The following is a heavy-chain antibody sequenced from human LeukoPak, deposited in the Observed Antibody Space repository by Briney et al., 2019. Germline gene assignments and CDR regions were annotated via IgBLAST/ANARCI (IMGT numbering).Heavy chain of an antibody. V-gene: IGHV1-69*04. CDR3: ARRSGIAAAAYFDL. Sequence: SVKVSCKASGGTFSSYAISWVRQAPGQGLESMGRIIPILGIANYAQKFQGRVTITADKSTSTAYMELSSLRSEDTAVYYCARRSGIAAAAYFDLWGRGTLVTVSS. J-gene: IGHJ2*01. CDR2: IIPILGIA. D-gene: IGHD6-13*01. CDR1: GGTFSSYA.